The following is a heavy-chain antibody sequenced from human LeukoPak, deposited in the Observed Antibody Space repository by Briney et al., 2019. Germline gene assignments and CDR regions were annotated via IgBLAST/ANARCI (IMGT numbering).Heavy chain of an antibody. CDR2: ISGSGGST. J-gene: IGHJ4*02. Sequence: GGSLRLSCAASGFTFSSYAMSWVRQAPGKGLEWVSAISGSGGSTYYADSVKGRFTISRDNAKNSLYLQMNSLSAEDTAVYYCAREDTADFDYWGQGTLVTVSS. CDR3: AREDTADFDY. D-gene: IGHD2-21*02. V-gene: IGHV3-23*01. CDR1: GFTFSSYA.